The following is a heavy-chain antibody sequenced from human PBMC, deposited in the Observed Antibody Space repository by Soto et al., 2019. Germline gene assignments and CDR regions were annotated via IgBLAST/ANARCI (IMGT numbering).Heavy chain of an antibody. CDR1: GFTFSSYA. CDR3: AKPGRFGELSFDP. D-gene: IGHD3-10*01. CDR2: ISGSGGST. J-gene: IGHJ5*02. Sequence: EVQLLESGGGLVQPGGSLRLSCAASGFTFSSYAMSWVRQAPGKGLEWVSAISGSGGSTYYADSVKGRFTISRDNSKHTLYLQMNSRRAEDTVVYYCAKPGRFGELSFDPWGQGTLVTVSS. V-gene: IGHV3-23*01.